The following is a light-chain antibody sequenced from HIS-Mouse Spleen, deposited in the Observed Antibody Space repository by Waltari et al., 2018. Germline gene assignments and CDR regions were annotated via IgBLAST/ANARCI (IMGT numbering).Light chain of an antibody. CDR3: NSRDSSGNHVV. Sequence: SSELTQDPAVSVALGQTVRITCQGDSLRSYYASWYQQKPGQAPLLVIYGKNNRPSGIPDRCAGSSAGNTDSLTITGAQAEDEADYYCNSRDSSGNHVVFGGGTKLTVL. CDR2: GKN. J-gene: IGLJ2*01. V-gene: IGLV3-19*01. CDR1: SLRSYY.